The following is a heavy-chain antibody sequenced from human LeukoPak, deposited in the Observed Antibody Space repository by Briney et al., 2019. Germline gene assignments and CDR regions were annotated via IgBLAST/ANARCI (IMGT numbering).Heavy chain of an antibody. D-gene: IGHD6-19*01. CDR2: INPNSGGT. CDR3: ARSHGWQEYNWFDP. V-gene: IGHV1-2*02. J-gene: IGHJ5*02. Sequence: GASVKVSYKASGYTFTGYYMHWVRQAPGQGLEWMGWINPNSGGTNYAQKFQGRVTMTRDTSISTAYMELSRLRSDDTAVYYCARSHGWQEYNWFDPWGQGTLVTVSS. CDR1: GYTFTGYY.